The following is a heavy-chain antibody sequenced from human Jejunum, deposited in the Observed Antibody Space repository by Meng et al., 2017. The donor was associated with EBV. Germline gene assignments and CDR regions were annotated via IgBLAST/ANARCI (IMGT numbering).Heavy chain of an antibody. V-gene: IGHV6-1*01. D-gene: IGHD7-27*01. Sequence: QVQLQPSGPGLVKPPQTLSLTCAISGDSVSSNSVAWNWIRQSPSRGLEWLGRTYYRSKWGSDYAVSVKSRIIINADTSKNQYSLQLSSVNPEDTAVYYCARDRHWAFDYWGQGTLVTVSS. CDR2: TYYRSKWGS. CDR1: GDSVSSNSVA. J-gene: IGHJ4*02. CDR3: ARDRHWAFDY.